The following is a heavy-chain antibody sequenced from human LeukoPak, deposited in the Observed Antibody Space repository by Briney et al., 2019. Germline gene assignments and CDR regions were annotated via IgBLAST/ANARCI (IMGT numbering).Heavy chain of an antibody. Sequence: KTGGSLRLSGAASGFTFSDAWMSWVRQAPGKGLEWVGCIKSKTDGGTTDYAAPVKGRFTISRDESKNTLYLQMNSLKTEDTAVYYCTTFPSGFDIWGQGTMVTVSS. J-gene: IGHJ3*02. CDR1: GFTFSDAW. V-gene: IGHV3-15*01. CDR2: IKSKTDGGTT. CDR3: TTFPSGFDI. D-gene: IGHD3-3*01.